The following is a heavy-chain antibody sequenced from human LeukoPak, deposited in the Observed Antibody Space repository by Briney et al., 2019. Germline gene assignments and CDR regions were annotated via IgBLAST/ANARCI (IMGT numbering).Heavy chain of an antibody. CDR1: GYTFTSYY. Sequence: ASVKVSCKASGYTFTSYYMHWVRQAPGQGLEWMGIINPSGGSTSYAQKFQGRVTMTRDTSTSTVYMELSSLRSEDTAVYYCARVVGMATKTRGPGYWGQGTLVTVSS. D-gene: IGHD5-24*01. V-gene: IGHV1-46*01. CDR2: INPSGGST. CDR3: ARVVGMATKTRGPGY. J-gene: IGHJ4*02.